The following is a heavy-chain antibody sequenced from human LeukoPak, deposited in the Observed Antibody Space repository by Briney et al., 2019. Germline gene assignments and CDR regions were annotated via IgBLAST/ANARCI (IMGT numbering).Heavy chain of an antibody. CDR1: GFTLGSYW. D-gene: IGHD4-17*01. J-gene: IGHJ1*01. CDR3: ASISYGDYEH. V-gene: IGHV3-7*02. Sequence: GGSLRLSCVASGFTLGSYWMNWVRQAPGEGLEWVAKIRKDGREKKYGDSVKGRFTICRDNAKKALYLQMNRVRAEDTAVYFCASISYGDYEHWGQGTLVTVSS. CDR2: IRKDGREK.